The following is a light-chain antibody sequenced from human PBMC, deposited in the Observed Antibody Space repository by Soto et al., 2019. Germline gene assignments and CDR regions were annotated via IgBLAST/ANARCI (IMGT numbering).Light chain of an antibody. Sequence: QSALTQPASVSGSPGQSITISCTGTTSDVGGYNYVSWYQQHPGKAPKLMIYEVSTRPSGVSNRFSGSKSGNTASLTISGLQAEDEADYYCSSYISSSTYVAFGGGTKLTVL. CDR1: TSDVGGYNY. CDR2: EVS. V-gene: IGLV2-14*01. J-gene: IGLJ2*01. CDR3: SSYISSSTYVA.